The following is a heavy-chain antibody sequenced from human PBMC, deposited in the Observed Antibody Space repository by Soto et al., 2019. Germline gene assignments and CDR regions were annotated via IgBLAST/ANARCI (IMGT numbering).Heavy chain of an antibody. CDR2: IIPIFGTA. D-gene: IGHD4-17*01. CDR1: GGTFSSYA. J-gene: IGHJ5*02. CDR3: ARSNGDYEGSWFDP. V-gene: IGHV1-69*12. Sequence: QVQLVQSGAEVKKPGSSVKVSCKASGGTFSSYAISWVRQSPGQGLEWMGGIIPIFGTANYAQKFQGRVTITAGESTSTAYMELSSLRSEDTAVYYWARSNGDYEGSWFDPLGQCTLVTVSS.